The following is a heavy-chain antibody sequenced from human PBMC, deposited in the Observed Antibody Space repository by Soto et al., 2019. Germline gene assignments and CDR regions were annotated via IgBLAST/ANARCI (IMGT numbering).Heavy chain of an antibody. CDR1: GFTFRSFD. J-gene: IGHJ4*02. CDR2: IDTIGDT. CDR3: VRGEEVGAHFFDS. V-gene: IGHV3-13*01. Sequence: EVQLVESGGGLVQPGASLRLTCAASGFTFRSFDFHWVRQATGKGLEWVATIDTIGDTYYPVSVNGRFTVSRENANTSEYLELDRLRVGDTAVYFCVRGEEVGAHFFDSWGQGTPVTVSS.